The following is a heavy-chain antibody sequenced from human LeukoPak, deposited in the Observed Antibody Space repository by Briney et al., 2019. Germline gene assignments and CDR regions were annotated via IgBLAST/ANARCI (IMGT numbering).Heavy chain of an antibody. J-gene: IGHJ4*02. CDR2: ISSSSSYI. CDR1: GFTFSSYS. D-gene: IGHD6-13*01. Sequence: GGSLRLSCAASGFTFSSYSMNWVRQAPGKGLEWVSSISSSSSYIYYADSVKGRFTISRDNAKNSLYLQMNSLRAEDTAVYYCAGGTAAAATDYWGQGTLVTVSS. V-gene: IGHV3-21*01. CDR3: AGGTAAAATDY.